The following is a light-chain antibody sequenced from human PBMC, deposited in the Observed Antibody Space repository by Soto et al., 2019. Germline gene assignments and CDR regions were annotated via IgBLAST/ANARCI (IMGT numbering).Light chain of an antibody. Sequence: DIQMTQSPSSLSASVGDRVTITCRASQNSDIYLHWYQQKPGTAAQLLIYGASSLQSGFPSRFSGSGSGPDFTLTIRSLQPADFATYYSQQTSNTPQTFGGGTPVEIK. CDR3: QQTSNTPQT. CDR1: QNSDIY. CDR2: GAS. V-gene: IGKV1-39*01. J-gene: IGKJ4*01.